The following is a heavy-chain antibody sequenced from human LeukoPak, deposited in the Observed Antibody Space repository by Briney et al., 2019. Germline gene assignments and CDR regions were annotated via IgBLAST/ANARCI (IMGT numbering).Heavy chain of an antibody. CDR2: IIPIFGTA. D-gene: IGHD3-10*01. CDR1: GGTFSSYA. Sequence: SVKVSCKASGGTFSSYAISWVRQAPGQGLEWMGGIIPIFGTANYAQKFQGRVTITADESTSAAYMELSSLRSEDTAVYYCARDPGSGSYYSWFDPWGQGTLVTVSS. CDR3: ARDPGSGSYYSWFDP. V-gene: IGHV1-69*13. J-gene: IGHJ5*02.